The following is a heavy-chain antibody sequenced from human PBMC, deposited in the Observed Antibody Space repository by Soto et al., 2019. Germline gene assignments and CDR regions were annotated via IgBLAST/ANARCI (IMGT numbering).Heavy chain of an antibody. CDR1: GFTFGSYA. J-gene: IGHJ4*02. Sequence: HPGGSLRLSCAASGFTFGSYAMTWVRQAPGKGLEWVSAISFGGGSTYYADYVKGRFTISRDNSKNTLYLQMTSLRAEDKAIFYCATDSFRSGIAVAGNYWGQGTLVTVSS. CDR2: ISFGGGST. V-gene: IGHV3-23*01. CDR3: ATDSFRSGIAVAGNY. D-gene: IGHD6-19*01.